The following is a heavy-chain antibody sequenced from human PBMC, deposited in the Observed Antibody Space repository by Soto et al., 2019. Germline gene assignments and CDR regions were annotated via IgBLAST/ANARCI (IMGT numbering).Heavy chain of an antibody. CDR2: ISYDGSNK. CDR3: ARENIYRAFDI. D-gene: IGHD3-16*02. Sequence: QVQLVESGVGVVQPGRSLRLSCAASGFTFSSYAMHWVRQAPGKGLEWVAVISYDGSNKYYADSVKGRFTISRDNSKNTLYLQMNSLRAEDTAVYYCARENIYRAFDIWGQGTMVTVSS. J-gene: IGHJ3*02. CDR1: GFTFSSYA. V-gene: IGHV3-30-3*01.